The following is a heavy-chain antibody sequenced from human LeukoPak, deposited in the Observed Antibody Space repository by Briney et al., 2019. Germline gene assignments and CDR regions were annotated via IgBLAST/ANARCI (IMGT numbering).Heavy chain of an antibody. Sequence: GGSLRLSCAASGFTFSSYAMHWVRQAPGKGLEWVAVISYDGSNKYYADSVKGRFTISRDNSKNTLNLQMNSLRAEDTAVYYCARPAGGYCSSTSCYGDYFDYWGQGTLVTVSS. V-gene: IGHV3-30-3*01. D-gene: IGHD2-2*01. CDR3: ARPAGGYCSSTSCYGDYFDY. J-gene: IGHJ4*02. CDR1: GFTFSSYA. CDR2: ISYDGSNK.